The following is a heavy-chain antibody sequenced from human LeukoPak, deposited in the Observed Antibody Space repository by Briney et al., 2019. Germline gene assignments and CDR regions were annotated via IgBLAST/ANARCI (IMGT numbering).Heavy chain of an antibody. CDR2: IYSGGST. Sequence: PGGFLRLSCAASGFTVSSNYMSWVRQAPGKGLEWVSVIYSGGSTYYADSVKGRFTISRDNSKNTLYLQMNSLRAEDTAVYYCARERGHSSGCYDYWGQGALVTVSS. J-gene: IGHJ4*02. V-gene: IGHV3-66*01. D-gene: IGHD6-19*01. CDR3: ARERGHSSGCYDY. CDR1: GFTVSSNY.